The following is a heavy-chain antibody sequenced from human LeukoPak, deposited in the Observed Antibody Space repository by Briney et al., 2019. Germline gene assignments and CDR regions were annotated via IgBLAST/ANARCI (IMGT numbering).Heavy chain of an antibody. J-gene: IGHJ6*02. V-gene: IGHV4-30-2*03. CDR3: ARTYYYDFWSGYSADYYYGMDV. D-gene: IGHD3-3*01. CDR1: GGSISSGGYS. CDR2: IYYSGST. Sequence: NSSETLSLTCAVSGGSISSGGYSWSWIRQPPGKGLEWIGSIYYSGSTYYNPSLKSRVTISVDTSKNQFSLKLSSVTAADTAVYYCARTYYYDFWSGYSADYYYGMDVWGQGTTVTVSS.